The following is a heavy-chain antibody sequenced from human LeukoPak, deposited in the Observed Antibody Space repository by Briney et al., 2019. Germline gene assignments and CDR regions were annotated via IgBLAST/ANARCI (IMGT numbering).Heavy chain of an antibody. CDR3: ARAGRFGESFRDYYCYIDV. V-gene: IGHV3-48*01. J-gene: IGHJ6*03. CDR1: GFTFSSYS. Sequence: GGSLRLSCAASGFTFSSYSMNWVRQAPGKGLEWVSYISSSSSNIDYADSVKGRFTISRDNAKNSLYLQMNSLRAEDTAVYFCARAGRFGESFRDYYCYIDVWGKGTTVTVSS. CDR2: ISSSSSNI. D-gene: IGHD3-10*01.